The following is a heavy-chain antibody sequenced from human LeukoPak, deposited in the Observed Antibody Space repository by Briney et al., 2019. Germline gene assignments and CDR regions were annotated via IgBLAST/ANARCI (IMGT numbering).Heavy chain of an antibody. CDR3: ARYGNWYYFDY. D-gene: IGHD4-11*01. CDR2: IIPIFGTA. CDR1: GGTFSSYA. Sequence: ASVKVSCKASGGTFSSYAISWVRQAPGQGLEWMGRIIPIFGTANYAQKFQGRVTMTRDTSTSTVYMELSSLRSEDTAVYYCARYGNWYYFDYWGQGTLVTVSS. J-gene: IGHJ4*02. V-gene: IGHV1-69*05.